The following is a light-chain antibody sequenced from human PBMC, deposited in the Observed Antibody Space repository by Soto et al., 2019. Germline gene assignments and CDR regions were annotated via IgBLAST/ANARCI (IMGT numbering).Light chain of an antibody. CDR3: QQYGSSLYT. CDR2: GAS. CDR1: QRVSSSY. Sequence: EIVLTQSPGTLSLSPGERATLSCRASQRVSSSYLAWYQQKPGQAPRLLIYGASSRATGIPDRFSGSGSGTDFTLTISRLELEDFVVYYCQQYGSSLYTFGQGTKLEIK. J-gene: IGKJ2*01. V-gene: IGKV3-20*01.